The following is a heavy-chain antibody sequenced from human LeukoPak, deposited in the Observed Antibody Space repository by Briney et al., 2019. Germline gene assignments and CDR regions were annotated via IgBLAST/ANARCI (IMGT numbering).Heavy chain of an antibody. V-gene: IGHV3-21*01. D-gene: IGHD6-19*01. CDR1: GFTFSSYS. CDR3: ARSDLNSSGLDY. Sequence: PGGSLRLSCAASGFTFSSYSMNWVRQAPGKGLEWVSSISSSSSYIYYADSVKGRFTIPRDNAKNSLYLQMNSLRAEDTAVYYCARSDLNSSGLDYWGQGTLVTVSS. CDR2: ISSSSSYI. J-gene: IGHJ4*02.